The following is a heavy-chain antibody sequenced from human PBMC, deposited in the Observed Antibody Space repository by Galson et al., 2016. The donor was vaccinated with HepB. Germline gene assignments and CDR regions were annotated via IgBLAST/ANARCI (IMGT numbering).Heavy chain of an antibody. CDR2: ISSNGGTT. CDR3: VKMYTKYAYYYYGMDV. V-gene: IGHV3-64D*06. CDR1: GFTFSSYV. D-gene: IGHD1-1*01. Sequence: SLRLSCAASGFTFSSYVMYWVRQAPGKGLDYVSAISSNGGTTYYADSVKGRFTISRDNSKNTPYLQMSSLRAEDTAVYYCVKMYTKYAYYYYGMDVWGQGTTVTVSS. J-gene: IGHJ6*02.